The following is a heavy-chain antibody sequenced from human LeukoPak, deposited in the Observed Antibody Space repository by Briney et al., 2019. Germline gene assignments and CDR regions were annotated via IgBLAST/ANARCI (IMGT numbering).Heavy chain of an antibody. D-gene: IGHD3-10*01. J-gene: IGHJ4*02. V-gene: IGHV3-21*01. Sequence: NPGGSLRLSCAASGFTFSSYSMNWVRQAPGKGLEWVSSISGSSSYIYYADSMKGRFTISRDNAKNSLYLQMNSLRADDTAVYYCVGGDHWGQGTLVTVSS. CDR2: ISGSSSYI. CDR3: VGGDH. CDR1: GFTFSSYS.